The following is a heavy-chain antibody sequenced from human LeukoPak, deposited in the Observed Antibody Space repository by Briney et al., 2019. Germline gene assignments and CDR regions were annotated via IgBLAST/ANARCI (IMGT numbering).Heavy chain of an antibody. D-gene: IGHD6-13*01. Sequence: QPGGSLRLSCAASGFTFSSYEMNWVRQAPGKGLEWVSYISSSGSTIYYADSVKGPFTISRDNAKNSLYLQMNSLRAEDTAGYYCAREAGGIAAAGTGYNWFDPWGQGTLVTVSS. V-gene: IGHV3-48*03. CDR3: AREAGGIAAAGTGYNWFDP. CDR1: GFTFSSYE. J-gene: IGHJ5*02. CDR2: ISSSGSTI.